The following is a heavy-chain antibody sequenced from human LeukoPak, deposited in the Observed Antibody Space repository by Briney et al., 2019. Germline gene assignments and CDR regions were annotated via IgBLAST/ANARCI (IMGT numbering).Heavy chain of an antibody. Sequence: SETLSLTCTVSGGPISSYYWSWLRQPPGKGLEGIGYIYYSGSTNYNPSLKSRVTISVDTSKNQFSLKLSSVTAADTAVYYCVRLLEDRPDPDWYFDLWGRGTLVTVSS. D-gene: IGHD1-1*01. J-gene: IGHJ2*01. CDR3: VRLLEDRPDPDWYFDL. CDR2: IYYSGST. V-gene: IGHV4-59*01. CDR1: GGPISSYY.